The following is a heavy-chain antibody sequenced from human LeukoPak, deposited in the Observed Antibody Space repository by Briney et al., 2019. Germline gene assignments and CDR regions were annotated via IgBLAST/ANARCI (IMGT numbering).Heavy chain of an antibody. J-gene: IGHJ4*02. D-gene: IGHD2-8*02. CDR3: ATYRQVLLPFES. Sequence: GGSLRLSCAASGFSFSTYGMHWVRQGPGKGLEWVAFTRRDGGFKYYADSVEGRFTISRDNSKSTLSLQMNSLRAEDTAIYYCATYRQVLLPFESWGQGTLVTVSS. CDR1: GFSFSTYG. CDR2: TRRDGGFK. V-gene: IGHV3-30*02.